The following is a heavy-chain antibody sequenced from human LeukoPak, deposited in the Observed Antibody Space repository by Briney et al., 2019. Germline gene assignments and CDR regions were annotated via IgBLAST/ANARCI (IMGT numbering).Heavy chain of an antibody. CDR2: ISSSSSTT. D-gene: IGHD1-26*01. V-gene: IGHV3-48*01. CDR3: ARENSGSYYQFDC. Sequence: GGSLRLSCAASGFTFSSYSMNWVRQAPGKGLEWVSYISSSSSTTYYADSVKGRFTISRDNAKNSLYLQMNSLRAEDTAVYYCARENSGSYYQFDCWGQGTLVTVSS. J-gene: IGHJ4*02. CDR1: GFTFSSYS.